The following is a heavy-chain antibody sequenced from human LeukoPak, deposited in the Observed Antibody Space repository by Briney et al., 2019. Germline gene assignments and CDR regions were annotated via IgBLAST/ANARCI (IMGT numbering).Heavy chain of an antibody. Sequence: PSETLSLTCTVSGGSISSGSYYWSWIRQPAGKGLEWIGRIYTSGSTNYNPSLKSRVTISVDTSKNQFSLKLSSVTAADTAVYYCASEGANPDAFDIWGQGTMVTVSS. CDR1: GGSISSGSYY. J-gene: IGHJ3*02. V-gene: IGHV4-61*02. CDR3: ASEGANPDAFDI. CDR2: IYTSGST.